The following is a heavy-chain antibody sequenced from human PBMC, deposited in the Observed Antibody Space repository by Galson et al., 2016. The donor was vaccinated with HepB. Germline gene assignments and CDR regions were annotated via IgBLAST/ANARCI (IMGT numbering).Heavy chain of an antibody. V-gene: IGHV1-46*01. J-gene: IGHJ5*02. D-gene: IGHD6-19*01. CDR1: GYTFTNYY. CDR2: INPNSGDT. Sequence: SVKVSCKASGYTFTNYYVHWVRQAPGQGLEWVGIINPNSGDTVYAQKFQGRVTMTRDTSTTTVYMEMSSLTSEDTAVFYCARGWQGEWLVRGRLDPWGQGTLVTVSS. CDR3: ARGWQGEWLVRGRLDP.